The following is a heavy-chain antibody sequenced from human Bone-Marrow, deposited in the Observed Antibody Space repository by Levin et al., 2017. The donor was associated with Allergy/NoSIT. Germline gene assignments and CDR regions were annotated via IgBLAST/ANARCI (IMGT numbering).Heavy chain of an antibody. CDR2: VNQDGSEK. Sequence: LSLTCAASGFPFSSYWMTWVRQAPGKGPEWVANVNQDGSEKYSVDSMRGRFTISRDNANNSLYLHMNSLRPEDTAVYYCARAVGTTSWHTYYYYGLDVWGQGTTVTVSS. V-gene: IGHV3-7*01. CDR3: ARAVGTTSWHTYYYYGLDV. CDR1: GFPFSSYW. J-gene: IGHJ6*02. D-gene: IGHD2-2*01.